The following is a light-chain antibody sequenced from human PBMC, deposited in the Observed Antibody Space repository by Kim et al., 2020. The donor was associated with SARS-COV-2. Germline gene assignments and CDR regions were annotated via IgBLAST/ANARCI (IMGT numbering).Light chain of an antibody. Sequence: DIQMTQSPSTLSASVGDRVTITCRASQSTSRWLAWYQQKPGKAPKLLIYKASSLESGVPSRFSGSGSGTEFTLTISSLQPDDFATYYCQQYGCYWTFGQGTKVEI. V-gene: IGKV1-5*03. CDR3: QQYGCYWT. CDR1: QSTSRW. J-gene: IGKJ1*01. CDR2: KAS.